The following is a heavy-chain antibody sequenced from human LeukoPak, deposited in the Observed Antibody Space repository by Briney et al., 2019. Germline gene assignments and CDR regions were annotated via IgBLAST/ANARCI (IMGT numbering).Heavy chain of an antibody. Sequence: GGSLRLSCAASGFTFSSSAMSWVRQAPGKGLEWVSAISASGSSAYYADSVKGRFTVSRDNSKNTLYLQMNSLRAEDTAEYYCAREDRGYDYDFWSQGTLVTVSS. CDR2: ISASGSSA. CDR3: AREDRGYDYDF. J-gene: IGHJ4*02. V-gene: IGHV3-23*01. CDR1: GFTFSSSA. D-gene: IGHD5-12*01.